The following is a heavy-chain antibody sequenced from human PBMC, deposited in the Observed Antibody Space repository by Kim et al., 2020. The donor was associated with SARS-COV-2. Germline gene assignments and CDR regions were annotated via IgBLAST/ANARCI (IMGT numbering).Heavy chain of an antibody. CDR3: ARGAYGDVSFDY. D-gene: IGHD4-17*01. CDR1: GYMFTAYG. Sequence: ASVKVSCKACGYMFTAYGFSWVRQAPGQGLEWLGWISARDGNTKYGQKVQGRVIMTTDMSTNTAYLELWSLRYDDTAMYYCARGAYGDVSFDYWGQGTLVTVSS. CDR2: ISARDGNT. J-gene: IGHJ4*02. V-gene: IGHV1-18*04.